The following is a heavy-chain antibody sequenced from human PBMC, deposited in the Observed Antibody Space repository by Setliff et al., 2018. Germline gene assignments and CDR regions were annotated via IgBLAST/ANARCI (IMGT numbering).Heavy chain of an antibody. CDR3: ARESRYYYDNLGTLDY. Sequence: SETLSLTCAVYGGSFSGYYWSWIRQSPGKGLEWIGEINHSGSTNYNPSLKSRVTISVDTSKNQFSLKLSSVTAADTAVYYCARESRYYYDNLGTLDYWGQGTLVTVSS. CDR1: GGSFSGYY. V-gene: IGHV4-34*01. D-gene: IGHD3-22*01. CDR2: INHSGST. J-gene: IGHJ4*02.